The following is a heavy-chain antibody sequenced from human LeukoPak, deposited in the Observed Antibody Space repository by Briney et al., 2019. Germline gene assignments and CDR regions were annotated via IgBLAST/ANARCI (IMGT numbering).Heavy chain of an antibody. CDR3: ARGLGDYVWGVYYGMDV. J-gene: IGHJ6*02. CDR1: GGTFSSYA. CDR2: IIPIFGTA. D-gene: IGHD3-16*01. V-gene: IGHV1-69*13. Sequence: SVKVSCKASGGTFSSYATSWVRQAPGQGLEWMGGIIPIFGTANYAQKFQGRVTITADESTSTAYMELSSLRSEDTAVYYCARGLGDYVWGVYYGMDVWGQGTTVTVSS.